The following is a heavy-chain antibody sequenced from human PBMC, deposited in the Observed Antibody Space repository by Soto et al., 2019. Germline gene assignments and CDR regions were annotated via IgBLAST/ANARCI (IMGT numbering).Heavy chain of an antibody. CDR3: ARDRSITMVRGVIIYSANFDY. Sequence: GASVKVSCKASGYTFTSYYMHWVRQAPGQGLEWMGIINPSGGSTSYAQKFQGRVTMTRDTSTSTVYMELSSLRSEDTAVYYCARDRSITMVRGVIIYSANFDYWGQGTLVTVSS. V-gene: IGHV1-46*03. D-gene: IGHD3-10*01. CDR1: GYTFTSYY. J-gene: IGHJ4*02. CDR2: INPSGGST.